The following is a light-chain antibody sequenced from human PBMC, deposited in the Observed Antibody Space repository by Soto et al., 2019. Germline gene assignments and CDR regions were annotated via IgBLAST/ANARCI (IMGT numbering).Light chain of an antibody. CDR1: QSVSSY. CDR3: QQRRNWPRGT. J-gene: IGKJ2*02. Sequence: EIVLTQSPATLSLSPGERATLYCRASQSVSSYLAWYQQKPGQAPRLLIYDASNRATGIPARFSGSGSGTDLTLTISSLGPEDFAVYYCQQRRNWPRGTFVQGIKLEIK. V-gene: IGKV3-11*01. CDR2: DAS.